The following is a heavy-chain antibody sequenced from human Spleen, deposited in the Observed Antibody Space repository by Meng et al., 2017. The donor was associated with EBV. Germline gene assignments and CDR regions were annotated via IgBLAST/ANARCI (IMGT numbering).Heavy chain of an antibody. V-gene: IGHV2-5*02. Sequence: STWNVSRPTLLKPHPPPPLTCTISGSSLSTSGVNVGWIRQPPGKALEWLALIYWDDDKRYSPSLKSRLTITKDTSKNQVVLTMTNMDPVDTATYYCARIVGASSDYWGQGTLVTVSS. CDR3: ARIVGASSDY. CDR2: IYWDDDK. CDR1: GSSLSTSGVN. J-gene: IGHJ4*02. D-gene: IGHD1-26*01.